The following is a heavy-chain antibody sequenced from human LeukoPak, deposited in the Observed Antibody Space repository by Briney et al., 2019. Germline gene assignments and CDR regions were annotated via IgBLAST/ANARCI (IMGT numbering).Heavy chain of an antibody. J-gene: IGHJ4*02. CDR3: ARDCSSTSCYGFDY. D-gene: IGHD2-2*01. CDR2: ISSSGSTI. V-gene: IGHV3-48*04. CDR1: GFTFSSYA. Sequence: GGSLRLSCAASGFTFSSYAMSWVRQAPGKGLEWVSYISSSGSTIYYADSVKGRFTISRDNAKNSLYLQMNSLRAEDTAVYYCARDCSSTSCYGFDYWGQGTLVTVSS.